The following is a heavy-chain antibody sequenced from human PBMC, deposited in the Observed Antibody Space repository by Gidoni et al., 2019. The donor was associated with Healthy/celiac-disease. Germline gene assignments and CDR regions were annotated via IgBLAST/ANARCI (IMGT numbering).Heavy chain of an antibody. CDR1: GLTVSSNY. V-gene: IGHV3-66*01. D-gene: IGHD6-13*01. Sequence: EVQLVESGGGLVQPGGSLRLSCAASGLTVSSNYMSWVRQAPGKGLEWVSVIYSGGSTYYADSVKGRFTISRDNSKNTLYLQMNSLRAEDTAVYYCARDRIGSAAAGTFSPKVPYYYGMDVWGQGTTVTVSS. CDR3: ARDRIGSAAAGTFSPKVPYYYGMDV. J-gene: IGHJ6*02. CDR2: IYSGGST.